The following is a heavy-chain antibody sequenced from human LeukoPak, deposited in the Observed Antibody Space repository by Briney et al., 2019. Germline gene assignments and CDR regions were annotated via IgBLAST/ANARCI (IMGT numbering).Heavy chain of an antibody. CDR1: GFTFSSYW. V-gene: IGHV3-7*01. Sequence: GGSLRLSWAASGFTFSSYWMTWVRQAPGKGLEWVANIKQDGSEKYYVDSVKGRFTISRDNAKNSLYLQMNSLRAEDTAVYYCVRYSNPYGMDVWGQGTTVTVSS. J-gene: IGHJ6*02. CDR2: IKQDGSEK. CDR3: VRYSNPYGMDV. D-gene: IGHD4-11*01.